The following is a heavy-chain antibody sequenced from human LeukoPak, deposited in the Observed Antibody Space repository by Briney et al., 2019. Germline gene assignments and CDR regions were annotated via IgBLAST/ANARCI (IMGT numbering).Heavy chain of an antibody. CDR2: IYPGDSDP. J-gene: IGHJ6*02. Sequence: GESLKISCKAFGYQFTSYWIGWARQQPGQGLEWMGIIYPGDSDPRDSPSFRGQVTISADTSISTAYLQWSSLKASDTAIYYCVRHDLDNDYYGMDVWGQGTTVTVSS. CDR3: VRHDLDNDYYGMDV. V-gene: IGHV5-51*01. CDR1: GYQFTSYW.